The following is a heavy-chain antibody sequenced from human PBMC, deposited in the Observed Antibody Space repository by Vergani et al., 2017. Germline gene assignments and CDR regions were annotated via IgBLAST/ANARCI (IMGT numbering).Heavy chain of an antibody. CDR2: INSDGSSP. V-gene: IGHV3-74*01. CDR1: GFTFSSYW. D-gene: IGHD2-2*02. CDR3: ARAYCSSTSCYTGGDY. Sequence: EVQLVESGGGLVQPGGSLRLSCAASGFTFSSYWMHWVRQAPGKGLVWVSRINSDGSSPSYADSVKGRFTISRDNAKNTLYLQMNSLRAEDTAVYYCARAYCSSTSCYTGGDYWGQGTLVTVSS. J-gene: IGHJ4*02.